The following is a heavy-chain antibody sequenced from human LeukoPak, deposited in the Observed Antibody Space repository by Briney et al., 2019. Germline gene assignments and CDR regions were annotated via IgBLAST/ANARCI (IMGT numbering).Heavy chain of an antibody. J-gene: IGHJ4*02. CDR2: ISSSGSTM. D-gene: IGHD6-19*01. CDR1: GFTFSSYE. V-gene: IGHV3-48*03. Sequence: GGSLRLSCAASGFTFSSYEMNWVRQAPGKGLEWISYISSSGSTMYYADSVKGRFTISRDNAKNSLYLQMNSLRAEDTAIYYCASSGWYALDYWGQGTLVTVSS. CDR3: ASSGWYALDY.